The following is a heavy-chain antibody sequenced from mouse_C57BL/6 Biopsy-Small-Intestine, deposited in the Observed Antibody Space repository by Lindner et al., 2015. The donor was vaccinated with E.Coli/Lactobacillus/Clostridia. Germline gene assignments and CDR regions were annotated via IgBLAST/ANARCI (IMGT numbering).Heavy chain of an antibody. D-gene: IGHD1-1*02. CDR3: AKHGGSYGWFVY. V-gene: IGHV2-9*01. CDR2: IWGGGTT. J-gene: IGHJ3*01. Sequence: VQLQESGPGLVAPSQSLSITCTVSGFSLSRYGVDWVRQPPGKGLEWLGVIWGGGTTNYNSALMSRLSISKDNSKSQVFLKMNSLQIDDTAMYYCAKHGGSYGWFVYWGQGTLVTVSA. CDR1: GFSLSRYG.